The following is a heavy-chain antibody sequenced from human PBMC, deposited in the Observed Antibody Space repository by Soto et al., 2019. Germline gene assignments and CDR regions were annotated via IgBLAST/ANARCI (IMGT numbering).Heavy chain of an antibody. CDR3: ARGLTYGDFDF. D-gene: IGHD4-17*01. J-gene: IGHJ4*02. V-gene: IGHV1-18*01. CDR1: GYTFTTFG. CDR2: ITAYDGKI. Sequence: QIQLVQSGPEVKKTGASVKVSCKDSGYTFTTFGINWVRQAPGQGLEWMGCITAYDGKIKYAQNFQGRVTMTIDTPTSTGYLELRGLRSDDTAVYFCARGLTYGDFDFWGQGTLVDVSS.